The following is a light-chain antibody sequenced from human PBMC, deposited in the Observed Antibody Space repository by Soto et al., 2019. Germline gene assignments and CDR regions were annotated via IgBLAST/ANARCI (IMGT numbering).Light chain of an antibody. CDR3: QHYGSSPWT. CDR2: GAS. CDR1: QTVSSAR. J-gene: IGKJ1*01. V-gene: IGKV3-20*01. Sequence: ALTQSPGTLSLSRVERATLSCTASQTVSSARLAWFQQKPGKAPRLVIYGASSRAPGIPDRFSGSGSGTDFTLSISRLEPEDFAVYYCQHYGSSPWTFGQGTKVDIK.